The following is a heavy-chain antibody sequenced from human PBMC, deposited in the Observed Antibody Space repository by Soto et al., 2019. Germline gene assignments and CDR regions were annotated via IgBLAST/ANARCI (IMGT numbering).Heavy chain of an antibody. V-gene: IGHV4-34*01. CDR1: GGSFSGYY. CDR3: ARGFRLKGGSDYDC. D-gene: IGHD1-26*01. J-gene: IGHJ4*02. CDR2: INHSGST. Sequence: QVQLQQWGAGLLKPSETLSLTCAVYGGSFSGYYWSWIRQPPGKGLEWIGEINHSGSTNYNPSIKSRVTISVDTSKNQSSLKLSSLTAADTAVYYCARGFRLKGGSDYDCWGQGTLVPVSS.